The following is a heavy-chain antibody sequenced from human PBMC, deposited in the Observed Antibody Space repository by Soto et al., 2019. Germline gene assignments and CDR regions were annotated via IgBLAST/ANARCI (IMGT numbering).Heavy chain of an antibody. V-gene: IGHV3-74*01. CDR2: INSDGTST. CDR1: GFTFNTYW. CDR3: ARGRYYGMDV. Sequence: EVQLVESGGGLVQPGGSLRLPCAGSGFTFNTYWIHWVRQAPGKGLVWVSCINSDGTSTRYADSVKGRFTSCRDNAKNTLYLKMNSLRTEDTAVYYCARGRYYGMDVWGQGTTVTVSS. J-gene: IGHJ6*02.